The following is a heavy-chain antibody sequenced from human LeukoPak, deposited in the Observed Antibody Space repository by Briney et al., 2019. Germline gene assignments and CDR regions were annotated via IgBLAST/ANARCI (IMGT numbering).Heavy chain of an antibody. CDR2: INPNSGGT. J-gene: IGHJ4*02. V-gene: IGHV1-2*02. CDR3: ARVPAGIAAAAPNGDY. Sequence: GASVKVSCKASGYTFTGYYMHWVRQAPGQGLEWMGWINPNSGGTNYAQKFQGRVTMTRDTSISTAYMELSRLRSDDTAVYYCARVPAGIAAAAPNGDYWSQGTLVTVSS. D-gene: IGHD6-13*01. CDR1: GYTFTGYY.